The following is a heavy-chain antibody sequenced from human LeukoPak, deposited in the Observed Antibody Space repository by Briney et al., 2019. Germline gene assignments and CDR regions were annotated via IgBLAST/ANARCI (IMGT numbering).Heavy chain of an antibody. Sequence: PGGSLRLSCATSGFIFRNFAMSWVRQPPGKGLEWVSGINSHGGRTYYTNSVKGRFTISRDNSNNTLYLQMKSLRAEDTAIYYCAKGTYGPRNNQFESWGQGALVTVSS. CDR1: GFIFRNFA. CDR3: AKGTYGPRNNQFES. J-gene: IGHJ4*02. D-gene: IGHD2-8*01. V-gene: IGHV3-23*01. CDR2: INSHGGRT.